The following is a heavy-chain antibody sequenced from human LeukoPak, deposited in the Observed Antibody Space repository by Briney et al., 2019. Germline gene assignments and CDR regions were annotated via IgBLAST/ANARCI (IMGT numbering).Heavy chain of an antibody. Sequence: GGSLRLSCAASGFIFNSYGMSWVRQAPGEGLEWVSYISSSGSTIYYADSVKGRFTISRDNAKNSLYLQMNSLRAEDTAVYYCVRVGIVGATGGFDYWGQGTLVTVSS. CDR3: VRVGIVGATGGFDY. D-gene: IGHD1-26*01. CDR2: ISSSGSTI. J-gene: IGHJ4*02. CDR1: GFIFNSYG. V-gene: IGHV3-48*04.